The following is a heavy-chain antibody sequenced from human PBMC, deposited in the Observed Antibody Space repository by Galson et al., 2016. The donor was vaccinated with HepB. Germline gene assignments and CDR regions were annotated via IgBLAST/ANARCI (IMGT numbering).Heavy chain of an antibody. CDR1: GGSLSSYG. V-gene: IGHV1-69*13. J-gene: IGHJ6*02. CDR3: ARHLGVVKDYFYYYAMDV. D-gene: IGHD2-21*01. CDR2: IVPLFGTT. Sequence: SVKVSCKASGGSLSSYGITWVRQAPGQGLEWMGRIVPLFGTTDYAQKFQGRVTLTADASTTTVYMHLSSLRSEDMAVYYCARHLGVVKDYFYYYAMDVWGQGTTVTVSS.